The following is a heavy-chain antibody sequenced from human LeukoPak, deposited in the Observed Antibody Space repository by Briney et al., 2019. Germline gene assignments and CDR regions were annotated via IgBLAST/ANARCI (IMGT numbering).Heavy chain of an antibody. V-gene: IGHV3-11*01. CDR1: GFTFSDYY. CDR2: ISSSGSTI. D-gene: IGHD4-17*01. Sequence: TGGSLRLSCAASGFTFSDYYMSWIRQAPGKGLEWVSYISSSGSTIYYADSVKGRFTISRDNAKNSLYLQMNGLRAEDMALYYCAKGRKATVTSDFDYWGQGTLVTVSS. J-gene: IGHJ4*02. CDR3: AKGRKATVTSDFDY.